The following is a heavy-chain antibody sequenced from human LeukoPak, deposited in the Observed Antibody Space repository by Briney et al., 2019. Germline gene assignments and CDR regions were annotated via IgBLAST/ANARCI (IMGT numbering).Heavy chain of an antibody. Sequence: GGSLRLSCAASGFTFSSYSMNWVRQAPGKGLGWVSSISSSSSYIYYADSVKGRFTISRDNAKNSLYLQMNSLRADDTAVYYCASSGDYVSWALWGQGTLVTVSS. V-gene: IGHV3-21*01. J-gene: IGHJ4*02. CDR1: GFTFSSYS. D-gene: IGHD4-17*01. CDR2: ISSSSSYI. CDR3: ASSGDYVSWAL.